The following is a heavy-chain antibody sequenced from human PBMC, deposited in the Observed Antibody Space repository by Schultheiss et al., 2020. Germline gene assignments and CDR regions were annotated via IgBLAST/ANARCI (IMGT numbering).Heavy chain of an antibody. V-gene: IGHV3-33*08. CDR2: IWYDGSNK. CDR1: GFTFSSYA. D-gene: IGHD5-18*01. Sequence: GGSLRLSCAASGFTFSSYAMSWVRQAPGKGLEWVAVIWYDGSNKYYADSMKGRLTVSRDNAKNSLYLQVNSLRVEDTAVYYCARGGGDSSGYLEYYFDYWGQGTLVTVSS. CDR3: ARGGGDSSGYLEYYFDY. J-gene: IGHJ4*02.